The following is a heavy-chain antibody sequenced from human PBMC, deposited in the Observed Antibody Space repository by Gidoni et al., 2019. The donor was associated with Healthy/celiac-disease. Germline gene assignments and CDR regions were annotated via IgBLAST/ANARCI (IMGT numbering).Heavy chain of an antibody. CDR3: AKDSLWFGELFV. V-gene: IGHV3-23*04. CDR2: ISGSGGST. CDR1: GFPFSSYA. D-gene: IGHD3-10*01. J-gene: IGHJ4*02. Sequence: EVQLVESGGGLVQPGVSLRLSCAASGFPFSSYAMSWVRQAPGKGLEWVSAISGSGGSTYYADSVKGRFTISRDNSKNTLYLQMNSLRAEDTAVYYCAKDSLWFGELFVWGQGTLVTVSS.